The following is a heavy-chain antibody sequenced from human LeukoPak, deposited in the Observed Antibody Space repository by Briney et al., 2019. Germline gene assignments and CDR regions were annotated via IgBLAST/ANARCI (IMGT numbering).Heavy chain of an antibody. CDR2: ISYSGST. Sequence: KPSETLSLTCTVSGGSVSSGSYYWSWIRQSPGKGLEWIGYISYSGSTKYNPSLKSRVTISVDTSKSQFTLELRSVTAADTAFYYCARHPLFVGITFHAAFDIWGLGTMVTVSS. V-gene: IGHV4-61*01. CDR1: GGSVSSGSYY. J-gene: IGHJ3*02. D-gene: IGHD1-26*01. CDR3: ARHPLFVGITFHAAFDI.